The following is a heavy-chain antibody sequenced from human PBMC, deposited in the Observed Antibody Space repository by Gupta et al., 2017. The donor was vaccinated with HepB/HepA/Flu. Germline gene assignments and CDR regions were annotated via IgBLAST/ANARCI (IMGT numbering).Heavy chain of an antibody. CDR3: ARDWSTSTSCPGRH. D-gene: IGHD2-2*01. CDR1: GYTFTDYY. J-gene: IGHJ4*02. V-gene: IGHV1-2*07. Sequence: QVQLVQSGAEEKKPGASVKVSCTASGYTFTDYYIHWVRQAPGQGLEWMGWINPNTGGTNSAHKFQGRVTMTRDTSINTVYMSLSSLTSDDTAVYFCARDWSTSTSCPGRHWGQGTLVTVSS. CDR2: INPNTGGT.